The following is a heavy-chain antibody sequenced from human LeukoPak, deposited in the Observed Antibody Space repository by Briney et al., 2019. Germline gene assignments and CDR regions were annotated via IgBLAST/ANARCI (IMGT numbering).Heavy chain of an antibody. J-gene: IGHJ4*02. V-gene: IGHV3-33*01. CDR3: ARDRSYDFWSGYSTPDY. Sequence: GGSLRLSCAASGFTFSSYGMHWVRQAPGKGLEWVAVIWYDGSNKSVKGRFTISRDNSKNTLDLQMNSLRAEDTAVYYCARDRSYDFWSGYSTPDYWGQGTLVTASS. CDR2: IWYDGSNK. CDR1: GFTFSSYG. D-gene: IGHD3-3*01.